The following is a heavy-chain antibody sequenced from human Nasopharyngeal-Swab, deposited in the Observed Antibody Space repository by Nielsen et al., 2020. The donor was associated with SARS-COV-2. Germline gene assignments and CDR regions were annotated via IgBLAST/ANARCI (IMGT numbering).Heavy chain of an antibody. Sequence: GESLKISCAASGFTFSNYWIHWVRQAPGKGLVWVSRIHSDGTNTNYADSVKGRFTISRDNAKNTLYLQMNSLRAEDTVVYYCASAVKAHTSGLDVWGQGTTVTVSS. CDR1: GFTFSNYW. V-gene: IGHV3-74*01. CDR3: ASAVKAHTSGLDV. CDR2: IHSDGTNT. J-gene: IGHJ6*02.